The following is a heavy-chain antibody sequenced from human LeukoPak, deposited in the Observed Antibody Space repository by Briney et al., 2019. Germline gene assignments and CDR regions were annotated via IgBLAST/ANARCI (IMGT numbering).Heavy chain of an antibody. CDR1: GFTFSGYG. D-gene: IGHD6-19*01. J-gene: IGHJ4*02. CDR2: IGSSNSDT. Sequence: GGSLRLSCAASGFTFSGYGMSWVRQAPGKGLEWVSTIGSSNSDTYYTDSVKGRFTVSRDNSKNTLHLQMNSLRAEDTAVYYCAKRVLSGVPVARLDYWGQGTLVTVSS. V-gene: IGHV3-23*01. CDR3: AKRVLSGVPVARLDY.